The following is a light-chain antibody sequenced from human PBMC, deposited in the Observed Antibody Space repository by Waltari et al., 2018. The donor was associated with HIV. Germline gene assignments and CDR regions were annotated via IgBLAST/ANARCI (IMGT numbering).Light chain of an antibody. CDR1: QSISSY. J-gene: IGKJ1*01. V-gene: IGKV1-39*01. Sequence: DIQMTQSPSSLSASVGDRVTITCRASQSISSYLNWYQQKPGKAPKLLIYAASSLQIGVPSRFSGSGSGTDFTLTIGSLRPGDSATYYCQQSYNTPWTFGQGTKVEI. CDR3: QQSYNTPWT. CDR2: AAS.